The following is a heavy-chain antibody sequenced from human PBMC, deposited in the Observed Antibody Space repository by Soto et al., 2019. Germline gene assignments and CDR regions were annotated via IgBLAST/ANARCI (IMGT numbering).Heavy chain of an antibody. CDR1: GHTLTELS. CDR3: ATPTPLRGTIITNINFDY. V-gene: IGHV1-24*01. CDR2: FNPEDGEV. J-gene: IGHJ4*02. D-gene: IGHD1-7*01. Sequence: QVQLVQSGAEVKRPGASVMVSCQISGHTLTELSIHWVRQAPGQGLEWVGGFNPEDGEVLSSQSLQGRVTFTQHTVTATVYRELSGLTADDTAVYYWATPTPLRGTIITNINFDYWGQGTLVTVSS.